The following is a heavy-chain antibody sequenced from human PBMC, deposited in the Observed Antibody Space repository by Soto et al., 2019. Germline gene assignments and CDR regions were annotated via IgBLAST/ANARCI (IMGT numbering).Heavy chain of an antibody. CDR3: GMVDNYVTPTPQDV. V-gene: IGHV1-18*01. CDR1: GYIFVNYG. J-gene: IGHJ6*02. CDR2: ISPYTGNT. D-gene: IGHD3-16*01. Sequence: QVQLVQSGDEVKKPGASVKVSCKASGYIFVNYGIAWVRQSPRQGLEWMGWISPYTGNTHSASKVQGRLTMTTDTSTSTAYMDRGSLTSDDTDVYYCGMVDNYVTPTPQDVWGQGTTVTVSS.